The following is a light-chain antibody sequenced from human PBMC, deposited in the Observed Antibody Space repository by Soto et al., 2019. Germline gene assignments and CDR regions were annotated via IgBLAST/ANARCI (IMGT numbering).Light chain of an antibody. CDR3: CSFAGSYTFWV. CDR1: SSDVGDYNY. Sequence: QSVLNQPRSVSGSPGQSVTISCTGTSSDVGDYNYVSSYQQYPGKAPKLVIYDVSKRPSGVADLFSCSKSGNTSSLTISWLRGEDVADYYCCSFAGSYTFWVFGGGTQLTVL. CDR2: DVS. J-gene: IGLJ3*02. V-gene: IGLV2-11*01.